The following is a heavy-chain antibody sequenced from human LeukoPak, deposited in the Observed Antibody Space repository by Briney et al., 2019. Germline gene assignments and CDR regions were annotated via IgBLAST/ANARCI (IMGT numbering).Heavy chain of an antibody. CDR3: ARAFDSSGYDIDY. V-gene: IGHV1-69*13. CDR2: IIPIFGTA. Sequence: ASVKVSCKASGGTFSSYAISWVRQAPGQRLEWMGGIIPIFGTANYAQKFQGRVTITADESTSTAYMELSSLRSEDTAVYYCARAFDSSGYDIDYWGQGTLVTVSS. CDR1: GGTFSSYA. J-gene: IGHJ4*02. D-gene: IGHD3-22*01.